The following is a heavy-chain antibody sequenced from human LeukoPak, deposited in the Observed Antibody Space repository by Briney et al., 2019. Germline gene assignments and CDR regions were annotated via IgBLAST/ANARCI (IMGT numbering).Heavy chain of an antibody. CDR3: ARVRFLTMVRVMDV. CDR2: IIPILGIA. Sequence: SVKVSCKASGGTFSSYAISWVRQAPGQGLEWMGRIIPILGIANYAQKFQGRVTITADKSTSTAYMELSSLRSEGTAVYYCARVRFLTMVRVMDVWGQGTTVTVSS. V-gene: IGHV1-69*04. D-gene: IGHD3-10*01. CDR1: GGTFSSYA. J-gene: IGHJ6*02.